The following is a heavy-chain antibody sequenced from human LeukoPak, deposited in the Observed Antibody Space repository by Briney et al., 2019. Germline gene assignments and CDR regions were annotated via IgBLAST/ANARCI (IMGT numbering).Heavy chain of an antibody. CDR2: IYYSGST. D-gene: IGHD5-12*01. CDR3: ARDSSHVDIVATSPGEVASNFWFDP. Sequence: SETLSLTCTVSGGSISSYYWSWIRQPPGKGLEWIGYIYYSGSTNYNPSLKSRVTISVDTSKNQFSLKLSSVTAADTAVYYCARDSSHVDIVATSPGEVASNFWFDPWGQGTLVTVSS. CDR1: GGSISSYY. J-gene: IGHJ5*02. V-gene: IGHV4-59*01.